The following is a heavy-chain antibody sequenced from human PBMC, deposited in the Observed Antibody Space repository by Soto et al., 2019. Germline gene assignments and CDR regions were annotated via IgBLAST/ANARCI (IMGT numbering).Heavy chain of an antibody. CDR1: GGSMRSGSKN. J-gene: IGHJ2*01. V-gene: IGHV4-39*01. CDR3: ARQHKPKDYGTGANCYQNWHFDL. D-gene: IGHD2-15*01. CDR2: IYDGGST. Sequence: QLQLQESGPGLVKPSETLSLTCTVSGGSMRSGSKNWGWIRQPPGKGLEWTGTIYDGGSTYYNPSPGSRVSVSIDTSWNESSLRLSSLTAADAAVYYCARQHKPKDYGTGANCYQNWHFDLWGRGTLVTVSS.